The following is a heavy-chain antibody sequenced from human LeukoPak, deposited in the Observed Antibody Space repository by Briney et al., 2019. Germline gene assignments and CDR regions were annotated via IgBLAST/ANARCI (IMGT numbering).Heavy chain of an antibody. J-gene: IGHJ5*02. CDR2: IYYSGST. V-gene: IGHV4-59*01. CDR1: GGSISSYY. Sequence: SETLSLTCTFSGGSISSYYWSWIRQPPGKGLEWIGYIYYSGSTNYNPSLKSLVTISVDTSKNQFSLKLSSVTAADTAVYYCARGREEFDPWGQGTLVTVSS. CDR3: ARGREEFDP.